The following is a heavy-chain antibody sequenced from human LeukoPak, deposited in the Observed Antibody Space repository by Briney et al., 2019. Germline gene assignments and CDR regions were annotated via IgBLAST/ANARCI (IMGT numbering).Heavy chain of an antibody. D-gene: IGHD3-9*01. CDR1: GFTFSSYW. Sequence: GGSLRLSCAASGFTFSSYWMSWVRQAPGKGLEGVANIKQDGSEKYYVDSVKGRFTISRDNAKNSLYLQMNSLRAEDTAVYYCATLALRYFDWLFHWGQGPLVTVSS. CDR3: ATLALRYFDWLFH. V-gene: IGHV3-7*01. J-gene: IGHJ4*02. CDR2: IKQDGSEK.